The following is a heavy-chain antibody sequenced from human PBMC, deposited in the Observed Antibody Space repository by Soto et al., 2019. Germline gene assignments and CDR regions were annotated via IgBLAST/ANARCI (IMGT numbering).Heavy chain of an antibody. CDR2: IYPGDSDT. Sequence: PGESLTISCKGSGYRFTSYWIGWVRQMPGKGLEWMGIIYPGDSDTRYSPSFQGQVTISADKSISTAYLQWSSLKASDTAMYYCARGAYYDDSSGWFDYWGQGTLVTVSS. CDR1: GYRFTSYW. D-gene: IGHD3-22*01. V-gene: IGHV5-51*01. CDR3: ARGAYYDDSSGWFDY. J-gene: IGHJ4*02.